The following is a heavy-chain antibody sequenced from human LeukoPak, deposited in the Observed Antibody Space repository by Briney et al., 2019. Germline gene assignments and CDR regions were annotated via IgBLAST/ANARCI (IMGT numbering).Heavy chain of an antibody. J-gene: IGHJ4*02. D-gene: IGHD3-3*01. CDR3: ARDTVGFLGH. CDR1: GFTFSSYS. V-gene: IGHV3-48*01. CDR2: ISSSSTTI. Sequence: GGSLRLSCADSGFTFSSYSMNWVRQAPGKGLEWVSYISSSSTTIYYADSVKGRFTISRDNAKNSLYLQMNSLRVEDTAVYCCARDTVGFLGHWGQGTLVTVSS.